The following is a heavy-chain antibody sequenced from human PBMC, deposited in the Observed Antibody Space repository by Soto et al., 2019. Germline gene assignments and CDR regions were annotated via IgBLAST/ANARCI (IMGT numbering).Heavy chain of an antibody. CDR3: ARSYSSGWEFDY. D-gene: IGHD6-19*01. V-gene: IGHV3-11*01. Sequence: GCSLRLSCGASGLTFSNYYRSWIRQAPGKPREWAAYIISTVRTIYQADSVKGRFTVSSDKDQKSLSLGLNVRRFEDTGVYYCARSYSSGWEFDYGGQRTQNTVSS. CDR2: IISTVRTI. J-gene: IGHJ4*02. CDR1: GLTFSNYY.